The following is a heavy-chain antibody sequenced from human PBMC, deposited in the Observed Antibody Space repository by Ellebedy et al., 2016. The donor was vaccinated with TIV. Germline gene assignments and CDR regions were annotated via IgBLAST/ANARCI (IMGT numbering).Heavy chain of an antibody. Sequence: ASVKVSXXASGYTFTSYAMNWVRQAPGQGLEWMGWINTNTGNPTYAQGFTGRFVFSLDTSISTAYLQICSLKAEDTAVYYCAGDLGYNSSSQNDPYYYYGMDVWGQGTTVTVSS. D-gene: IGHD6-13*01. CDR1: GYTFTSYA. V-gene: IGHV7-4-1*01. J-gene: IGHJ6*02. CDR2: INTNTGNP. CDR3: AGDLGYNSSSQNDPYYYYGMDV.